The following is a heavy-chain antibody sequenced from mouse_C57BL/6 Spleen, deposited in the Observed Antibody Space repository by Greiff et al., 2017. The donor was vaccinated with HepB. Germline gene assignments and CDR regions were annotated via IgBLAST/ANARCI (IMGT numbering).Heavy chain of an antibody. V-gene: IGHV6-3*01. Sequence: EVQLQQSGGGLVQPGGSMKLSCVASGFTFSNYWMNWVRQSPEKGLEWVAQIRLKSDNYATHYAESVKGRFTISRDDSKSSVYLQMNNLRAEDTGIYYCTGEELGYWYFDVWGTGTTVTVSS. CDR2: IRLKSDNYAT. D-gene: IGHD4-1*01. J-gene: IGHJ1*03. CDR3: TGEELGYWYFDV. CDR1: GFTFSNYW.